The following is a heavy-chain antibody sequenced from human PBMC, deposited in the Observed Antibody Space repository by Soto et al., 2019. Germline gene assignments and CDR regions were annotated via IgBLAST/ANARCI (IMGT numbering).Heavy chain of an antibody. J-gene: IGHJ6*02. CDR2: ISYNGPP. V-gene: IGHV3-23*01. CDR1: AFTFRNYA. CDR3: AKVSGSYYYYYGMDV. Sequence: PGGSLRLSCAVSAFTFRNYAINWVRQAPGKGLEWVSAISYNGPPYYADSVKGRFTISRDNSKNTLYLQMNSLRAEDTAVYYCAKVSGSYYYYYGMDVWGQGTTVTV.